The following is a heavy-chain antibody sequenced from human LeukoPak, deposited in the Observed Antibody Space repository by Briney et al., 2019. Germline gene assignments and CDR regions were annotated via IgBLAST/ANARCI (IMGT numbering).Heavy chain of an antibody. Sequence: WASVKVSCKASGYTFTSYYMHWVRQAPGQGLEWMGIINPSGGSTSYAQKFQGRVTMTRDTSTSKVYMELSRLRSEDTAVYYCARVRSGSYHLDYWGQGALVTVSS. CDR1: GYTFTSYY. V-gene: IGHV1-46*01. CDR3: ARVRSGSYHLDY. CDR2: INPSGGST. J-gene: IGHJ4*02. D-gene: IGHD1-26*01.